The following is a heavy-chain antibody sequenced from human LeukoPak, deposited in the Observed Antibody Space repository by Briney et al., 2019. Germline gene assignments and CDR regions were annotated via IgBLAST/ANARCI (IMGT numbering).Heavy chain of an antibody. CDR3: ARGDYLIDY. CDR2: IYYSGST. J-gene: IGHJ4*02. CDR1: GGSISSYY. V-gene: IGHV4-59*01. Sequence: SETLSLTFTVSGGSISSYYWSWIRQPPGKGLEWIGFIYYSGSTNYSPSLKSRVTISVDTSKNHFSLKLSSVTAADTAVYYCARGDYLIDYWGQGTLVTVSS. D-gene: IGHD4-17*01.